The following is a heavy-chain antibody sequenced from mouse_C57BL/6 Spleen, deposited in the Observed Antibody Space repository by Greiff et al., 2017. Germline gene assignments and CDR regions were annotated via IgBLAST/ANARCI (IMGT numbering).Heavy chain of an antibody. J-gene: IGHJ1*03. CDR2: IDPENGDT. CDR3: TTDYGSSFWYFDV. Sequence: VQLQQSGAELVRPGASVKLFCTASGFNIKDDYMHWVKQRPEQGLEWIGWIDPENGDTEYASKFQGKATITADTSSNTAYLQLSSLTSEDTAVYYCTTDYGSSFWYFDVWGTGTTVTVSS. D-gene: IGHD1-1*01. CDR1: GFNIKDDY. V-gene: IGHV14-4*01.